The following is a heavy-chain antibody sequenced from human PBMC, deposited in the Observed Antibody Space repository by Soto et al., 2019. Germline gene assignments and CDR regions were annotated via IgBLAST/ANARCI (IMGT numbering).Heavy chain of an antibody. Sequence: QVQLVQSGAEVKKPGASVKVSCEASGYNFIDYYIHWVRQAPGQGFEWMGRISPKSGGTNYAQKFEGRVTMTWATSLNTAYMEVSSLKSDDTAVYYCARPPGYISDWYYFDLWGQGTRVTVSS. D-gene: IGHD3-9*01. CDR2: ISPKSGGT. J-gene: IGHJ4*02. CDR1: GYNFIDYY. CDR3: ARPPGYISDWYYFDL. V-gene: IGHV1-2*02.